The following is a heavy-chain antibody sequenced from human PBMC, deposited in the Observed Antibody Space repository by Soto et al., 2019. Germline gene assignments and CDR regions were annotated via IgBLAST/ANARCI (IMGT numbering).Heavy chain of an antibody. Sequence: QVQLVQSGAEVKKPGASVKVSCKASGYTFTSYYMHWVRQAPGQGLEWMGIINPSGGSTSYAQKFQGRVTMTRDTSTSTVYMELSSLRSEDTAVYYCARDEEIEATLYYYGMDVWGQGTTVTVSS. CDR3: ARDEEIEATLYYYGMDV. D-gene: IGHD5-12*01. V-gene: IGHV1-46*01. J-gene: IGHJ6*02. CDR2: INPSGGST. CDR1: GYTFTSYY.